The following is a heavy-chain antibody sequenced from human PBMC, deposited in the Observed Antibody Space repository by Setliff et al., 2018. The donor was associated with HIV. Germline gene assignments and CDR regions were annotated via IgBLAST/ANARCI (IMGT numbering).Heavy chain of an antibody. V-gene: IGHV3-48*03. Sequence: PGGSLRLSCAASGFTFSSYEMNWVRQAPGQGLEWVSYISSGGRTIYYADSVKGRFTISRDNAKNSLYLQMNSLRAEDTAVYYCARAGVAMVRGHDYWGQGTLVTV. J-gene: IGHJ4*02. CDR2: ISSGGRTI. CDR1: GFTFSSYE. D-gene: IGHD3-10*01. CDR3: ARAGVAMVRGHDY.